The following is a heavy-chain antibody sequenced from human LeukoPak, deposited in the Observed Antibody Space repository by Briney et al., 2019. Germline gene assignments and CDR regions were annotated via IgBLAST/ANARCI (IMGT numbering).Heavy chain of an antibody. Sequence: ASVKVSCKASGYTFTSYGVNWVRQAPGQGLEWMGWISTYNANTKYAQKLQGRVTMTTDTSTSTAYMELRSLTSDDTAVYYCARDSTIALAGIGCYWGQGTLVAVSS. D-gene: IGHD6-19*01. CDR1: GYTFTSYG. CDR2: ISTYNANT. J-gene: IGHJ4*02. V-gene: IGHV1-18*01. CDR3: ARDSTIALAGIGCY.